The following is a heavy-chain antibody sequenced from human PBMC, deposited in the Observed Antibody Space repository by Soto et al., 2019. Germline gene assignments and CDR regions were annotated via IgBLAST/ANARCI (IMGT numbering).Heavy chain of an antibody. Sequence: GGSLRLSCAASGFTFSSYAMSWVRQAPGKGLEWVSAISGSGGSTYYADSVKGRFTMSRDKSKNTRYLQMNSLRAEDTAVYYCANANEEYSRSRRAMGVRFNGTDVWAQGTKVTVSS. J-gene: IGHJ6*02. V-gene: IGHV3-23*01. D-gene: IGHD6-6*01. CDR1: GFTFSSYA. CDR2: ISGSGGST. CDR3: ANANEEYSRSRRAMGVRFNGTDV.